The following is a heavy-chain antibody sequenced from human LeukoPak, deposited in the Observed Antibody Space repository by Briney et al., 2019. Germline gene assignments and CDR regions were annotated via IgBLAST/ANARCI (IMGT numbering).Heavy chain of an antibody. CDR1: GYTFTDYD. Sequence: ASVKVSCKTSGYTFTDYDITWVRQAPGQGLEWMGRVSPYNGNTSYSQRFQDRVTITKDTSTGTAYMDLRNLRTDDTAMYYCARNGRVRRVVKDLFEYWGQGTLVAVSS. J-gene: IGHJ4*02. CDR2: VSPYNGNT. D-gene: IGHD3-10*01. CDR3: ARNGRVRRVVKDLFEY. V-gene: IGHV1-18*01.